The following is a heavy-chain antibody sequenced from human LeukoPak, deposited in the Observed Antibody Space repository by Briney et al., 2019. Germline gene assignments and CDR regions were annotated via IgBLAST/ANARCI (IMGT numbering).Heavy chain of an antibody. V-gene: IGHV1-3*01. J-gene: IGHJ4*02. CDR1: GYTFSHYA. D-gene: IGHD3-10*01. Sequence: GASVKVSCKASGYTFSHYAIHWVRQAPGQRLEWMGWITPANGNTKYLQKFQGRLTLTGDTSASTAYMYLSSLKFEDTAVYYCARGITRLRQLTPEYWGRGTLVSVSS. CDR2: ITPANGNT. CDR3: ARGITRLRQLTPEY.